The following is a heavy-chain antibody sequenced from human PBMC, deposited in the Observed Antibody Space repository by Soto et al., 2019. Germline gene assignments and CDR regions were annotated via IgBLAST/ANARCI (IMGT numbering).Heavy chain of an antibody. Sequence: PSETLSLTCTVSGGSISSSSYYWGWIRQPPGKGLEWIGSIYYSGSTYYNPSLKSRVTISVDTSKNQFSLKLSSVTAADTVVYYCARLHLERGSAVFDIWGQGTMVTVSS. V-gene: IGHV4-39*01. J-gene: IGHJ3*02. D-gene: IGHD1-1*01. CDR3: ARLHLERGSAVFDI. CDR1: GGSISSSSYY. CDR2: IYYSGST.